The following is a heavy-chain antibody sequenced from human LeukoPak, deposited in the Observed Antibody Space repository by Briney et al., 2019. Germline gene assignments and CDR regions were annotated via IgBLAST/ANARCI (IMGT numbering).Heavy chain of an antibody. V-gene: IGHV3-30*03. J-gene: IGHJ4*02. CDR3: AYSSGWYWLCFDY. D-gene: IGHD6-19*01. CDR2: ISYDGSNK. Sequence: GGSLRLSCAASGFTFSSYGMHWVRQAPGKGLEWVAVISYDGSNKYYADSVKGRFTISRDNSKNTLYLQMNSLRAEDTAVYYCAYSSGWYWLCFDYWGQGTLVTVSS. CDR1: GFTFSSYG.